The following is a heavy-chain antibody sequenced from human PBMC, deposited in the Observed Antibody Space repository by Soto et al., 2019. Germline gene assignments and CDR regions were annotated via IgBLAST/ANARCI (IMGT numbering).Heavy chain of an antibody. J-gene: IGHJ4*01. CDR2: ISYDGSNX. Sequence: GGSLRLACAASVFTFSSYGMHWVRQAPGKWLEWLAVISYDGSNXXXSDSVKVRXTISRYNSKNTXYLQMXNLRAQDTPVKYCAGEAPVLEVEHWVQGTPVRVPS. V-gene: IGHV3-30*03. CDR3: AGEAPVLEVEH. CDR1: VFTFSSYG. D-gene: IGHD3-10*01.